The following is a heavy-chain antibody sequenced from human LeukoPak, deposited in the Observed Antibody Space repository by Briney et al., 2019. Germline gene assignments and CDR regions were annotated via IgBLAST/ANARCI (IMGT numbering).Heavy chain of an antibody. D-gene: IGHD6-13*01. CDR3: ATLYSSSWYMGHLRPRSDAFDI. V-gene: IGHV4-59*01. Sequence: SETLSLTCTVSGGSISSYYWSWIRQPPGKGLEWIGYIYYSGSTNYNPSLKNRVTISVDTSKNQFSLKLSSVTAADTAVYYCATLYSSSWYMGHLRPRSDAFDIWGQGTMVTVSS. CDR1: GGSISSYY. J-gene: IGHJ3*02. CDR2: IYYSGST.